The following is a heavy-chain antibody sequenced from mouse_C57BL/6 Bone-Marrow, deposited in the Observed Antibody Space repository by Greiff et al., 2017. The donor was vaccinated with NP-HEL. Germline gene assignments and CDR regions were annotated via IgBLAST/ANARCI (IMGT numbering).Heavy chain of an antibody. CDR1: GYTFTSYG. Sequence: VQLQQSGAELARPGASVKLSCKASGYTFTSYGISWVKQRTGQGLEWIGEIYPRSGHTYYNEKFKGKATLTADKSSSTAYMELRSLTSEDSAVYFCARSYGNSLLSWVAYWGQGTLVTVSA. CDR3: ARSYGNSLLSWVAY. J-gene: IGHJ3*01. D-gene: IGHD2-1*01. CDR2: IYPRSGHT. V-gene: IGHV1-81*01.